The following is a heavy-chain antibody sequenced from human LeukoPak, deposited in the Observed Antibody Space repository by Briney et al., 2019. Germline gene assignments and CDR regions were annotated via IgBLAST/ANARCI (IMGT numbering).Heavy chain of an antibody. CDR3: ARLFYGDYVEFDY. CDR1: GYSFTSYW. V-gene: IGHV5-51*01. CDR2: ISPGYSDT. Sequence: PGESLKISCKGSGYSFTSYWIGWVRQMPGKGLEWMGIISPGYSDTRYSPSFQGQVTISADKSISTAYLQWSSMKASDNAMYYCARLFYGDYVEFDYWGQGTLVTVSS. D-gene: IGHD4-17*01. J-gene: IGHJ4*02.